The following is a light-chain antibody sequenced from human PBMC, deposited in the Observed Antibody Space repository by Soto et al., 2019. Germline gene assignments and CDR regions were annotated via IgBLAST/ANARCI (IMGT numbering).Light chain of an antibody. V-gene: IGKV3-20*01. J-gene: IGKJ1*01. CDR1: QSISSSY. Sequence: EIVLTQSPGTLSLFPGERATLSCRASQSISSSYLAWYQQKPGQAPRLLIDGASSRATGIPDRFSDAGSATDFTLTASRLEPDDLAVYYCHQDGSATAWTVGQGTKVEIK. CDR2: GAS. CDR3: HQDGSATAWT.